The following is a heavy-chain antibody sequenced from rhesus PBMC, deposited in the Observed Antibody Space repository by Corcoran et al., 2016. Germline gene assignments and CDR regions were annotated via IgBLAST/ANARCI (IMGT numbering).Heavy chain of an antibody. CDR1: SDYY. CDR3: ARDSGSWNGVDY. J-gene: IGHJ4*01. CDR2: ISYTGGST. Sequence: SDYYMYWVRQAPGKGLEWVSGISYTGGSTYYADSVKGRFTISRENAKNTLYLQMDSLRAEDTAVYYCARDSGSWNGVDYWGQGVLVTVSS. D-gene: IGHD6-25*01. V-gene: IGHV3S18*01.